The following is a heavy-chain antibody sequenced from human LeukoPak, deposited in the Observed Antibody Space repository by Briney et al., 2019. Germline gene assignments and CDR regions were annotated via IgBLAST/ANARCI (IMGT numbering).Heavy chain of an antibody. Sequence: SETLSLTCTVSGGSVSSGSYSWSWIRQPPGKGLEWIGYIFYSGSTNYHPSLKSRVTISVDTSKNQFSLKLSSVTAADTAVYYCARATSYFDYWGQGTLVTVSS. CDR3: ARATSYFDY. CDR2: IFYSGST. J-gene: IGHJ4*02. V-gene: IGHV4-61*01. CDR1: GGSVSSGSYS.